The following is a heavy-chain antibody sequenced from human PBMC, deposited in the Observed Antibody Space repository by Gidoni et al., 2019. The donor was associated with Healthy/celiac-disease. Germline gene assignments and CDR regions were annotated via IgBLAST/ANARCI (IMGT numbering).Heavy chain of an antibody. V-gene: IGHV1-46*03. D-gene: IGHD6-6*01. CDR1: GYTFPSYY. Sequence: VQLVQSGAVVKKPGASVKVSCKASGYTFPSYYMHWVRQAPGQGLEWMGIINPSGGSTSYAQKFQGRVTMTRDTSTSTVYMELSSLRSEDTAVYYCARAGYSSSSGGWFDPWGQGTLVTVSS. CDR3: ARAGYSSSSGGWFDP. CDR2: INPSGGST. J-gene: IGHJ5*02.